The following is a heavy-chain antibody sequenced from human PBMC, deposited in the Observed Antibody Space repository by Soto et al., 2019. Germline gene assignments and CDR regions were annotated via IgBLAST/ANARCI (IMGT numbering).Heavy chain of an antibody. D-gene: IGHD6-13*01. CDR1: GGTFSSYA. CDR2: IIPIFGTA. Sequence: AASVKVSCKASGGTFSSYAISWVRQAPGQGLEWMGGIIPIFGTANYAQKFQGRVTITADESTSTAYMELSSLRSEDTAVYYCARDLIAAAGSDDYWGQGTLVTVSS. J-gene: IGHJ4*02. CDR3: ARDLIAAAGSDDY. V-gene: IGHV1-69*13.